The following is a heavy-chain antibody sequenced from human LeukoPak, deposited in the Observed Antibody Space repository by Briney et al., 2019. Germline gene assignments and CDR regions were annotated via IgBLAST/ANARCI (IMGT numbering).Heavy chain of an antibody. J-gene: IGHJ4*02. CDR3: ARAPSSIAAP. D-gene: IGHD6-13*01. Sequence: GGSLRLSCAASGFNFSSYSMNWVRQAPGKGLEWVSSISSSSSYISYADSVKGRFTISRDNAKNSLYLQMNSLRAEDTAVYYCARAPSSIAAPWGQGTLVTVSS. CDR2: ISSSSSYI. V-gene: IGHV3-21*01. CDR1: GFNFSSYS.